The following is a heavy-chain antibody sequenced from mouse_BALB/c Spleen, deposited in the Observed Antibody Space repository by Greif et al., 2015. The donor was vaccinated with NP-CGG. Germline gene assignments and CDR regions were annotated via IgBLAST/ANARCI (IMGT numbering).Heavy chain of an antibody. Sequence: VQLQQSGAELAKPGASVKMSCKASGYTFTSYWMHWVKQRPGQGLEWIGYINPSTGYTEYNQKFKDKATLTADKSSSAACMRLGRLTSEGSAVYCCARDCGYWCLDVWGAGTAVAVSS. V-gene: IGHV1-7*01. CDR1: GYTFTSYW. CDR2: INPSTGYT. J-gene: IGHJ1*01. CDR3: ARDCGYWCLDV.